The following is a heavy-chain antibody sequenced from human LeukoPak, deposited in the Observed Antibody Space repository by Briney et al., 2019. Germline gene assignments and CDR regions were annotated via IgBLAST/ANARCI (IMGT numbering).Heavy chain of an antibody. CDR2: ISSSSSYI. CDR3: ARAELLWFGELWERAFDI. V-gene: IGHV3-21*01. J-gene: IGHJ3*02. D-gene: IGHD3-10*01. Sequence: GGSLRLSCAASGFTFSSYSMNWVRQAPGKGLEWVSSISSSSSYIYYADLVKGRFTISRDNAKNSLYLQMNSLRAEDTAVYYCARAELLWFGELWERAFDIWGQGTMVTVSS. CDR1: GFTFSSYS.